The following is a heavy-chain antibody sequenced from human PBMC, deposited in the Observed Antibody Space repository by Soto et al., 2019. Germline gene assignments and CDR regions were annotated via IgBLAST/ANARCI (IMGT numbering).Heavy chain of an antibody. J-gene: IGHJ4*02. Sequence: QVQLVESGGAVVQPGRSLRLSCAASGFTFSTYAMHWVRQAPGKGLEWVAGISYDGSNKYYADSVKGRSTISRDNSKNTLYLQMNSLMAAVTAVYYCASTCLRREGGNWGQGTLVTVSS. CDR3: ASTCLRREGGN. CDR2: ISYDGSNK. CDR1: GFTFSTYA. V-gene: IGHV3-30-3*01.